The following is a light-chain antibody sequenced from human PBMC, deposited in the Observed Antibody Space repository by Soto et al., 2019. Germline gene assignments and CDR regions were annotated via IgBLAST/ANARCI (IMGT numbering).Light chain of an antibody. Sequence: EVVLTQSPATLSLYKGERATLSCRASQSVSSYLAWYQQKPGQAPRLLIYDASNRATGIPARFSGSGSGTDFTLTISSLEPEDFAVYFCQQYYNWPRTFGQRTKVDI. CDR1: QSVSSY. V-gene: IGKV3-11*01. CDR2: DAS. CDR3: QQYYNWPRT. J-gene: IGKJ1*01.